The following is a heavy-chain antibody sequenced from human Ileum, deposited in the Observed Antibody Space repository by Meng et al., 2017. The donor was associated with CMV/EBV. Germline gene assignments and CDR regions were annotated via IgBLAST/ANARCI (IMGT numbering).Heavy chain of an antibody. Sequence: QVQLVQSGAEVKKPGASVKVSCKTFGNTLTDFFIHRVRQAPGQGLEWMGWINSRSGDTNYAQKFQGRVTMTRDTSINTAYMELSSLTSDDTAVYFCTRDRTGCNFDYWGQGALVTVSS. D-gene: IGHD7-27*01. CDR2: INSRSGDT. J-gene: IGHJ4*02. V-gene: IGHV1-2*02. CDR1: GNTLTDFF. CDR3: TRDRTGCNFDY.